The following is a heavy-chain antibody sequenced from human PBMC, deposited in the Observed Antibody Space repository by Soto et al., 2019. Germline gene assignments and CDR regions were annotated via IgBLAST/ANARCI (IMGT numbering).Heavy chain of an antibody. D-gene: IGHD1-26*01. CDR1: GFTSSNYA. CDR2: ISETGGSI. V-gene: IGHV3-23*01. Sequence: PGGSLRLSCAGSGFTSSNYAMTWVRPAPRRGLEWVSGISETGGSIFYADSVKGRFTISRDNSKSTLYLQMNSLRVEDTAIYYCAKGGRRRGSYPPLDYWGQGTVVTVSS. CDR3: AKGGRRRGSYPPLDY. J-gene: IGHJ4*02.